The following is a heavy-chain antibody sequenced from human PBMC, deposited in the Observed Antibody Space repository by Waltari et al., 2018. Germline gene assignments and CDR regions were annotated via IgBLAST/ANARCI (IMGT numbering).Heavy chain of an antibody. D-gene: IGHD3-22*01. J-gene: IGHJ4*02. Sequence: QVQLVESGGGVVQPGRSLRLSCAASGFTFSSYGMHWVRQAPGKGLEWVAVIWYDGSNKYYADSVKGRFTISRDNSKNTLYLQMNSLRAEDTVVYYCAKEDYDRTYDYWGQGTLVTVSS. V-gene: IGHV3-30*18. CDR1: GFTFSSYG. CDR3: AKEDYDRTYDY. CDR2: IWYDGSNK.